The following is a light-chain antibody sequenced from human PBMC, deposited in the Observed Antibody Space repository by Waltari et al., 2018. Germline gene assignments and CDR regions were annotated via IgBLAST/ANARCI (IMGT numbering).Light chain of an antibody. J-gene: IGLJ1*01. V-gene: IGLV3-21*04. CDR2: YDR. CDR1: NIGNYG. Sequence: SYVVTQPPPVSVAPGEPATITFAGDNIGNYGVHWYQQKAGQAPVLVIFYDRDRPSGIPDRISGSNSGNTATLTISRVEAGDEARYYCHVWHPHVDPGVFGTGTEVTVL. CDR3: HVWHPHVDPGV.